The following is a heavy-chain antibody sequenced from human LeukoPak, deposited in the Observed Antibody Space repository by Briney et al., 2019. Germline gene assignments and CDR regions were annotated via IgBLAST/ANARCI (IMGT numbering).Heavy chain of an antibody. Sequence: GGSLRLSCVASGFTVSRNYMSWVRQAPGKGLEWVSVIYGGGSTYYADSVKGRFTISRDNSKNTLYLQMSSLRVEDTAVYYCAPGGNEASDIWGQGTMVTVSS. D-gene: IGHD4-23*01. J-gene: IGHJ3*02. CDR1: GFTVSRNY. CDR2: IYGGGST. CDR3: APGGNEASDI. V-gene: IGHV3-53*01.